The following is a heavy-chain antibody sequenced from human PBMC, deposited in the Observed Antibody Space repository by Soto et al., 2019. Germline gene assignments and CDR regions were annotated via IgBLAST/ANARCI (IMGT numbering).Heavy chain of an antibody. Sequence: GESLKISCKGSGYSFTSYYIAWVRQMPGKGLEWMGIMYPRDSDTRYSPSFQGRVTISADKSISTVYLQWSSLKASDTAIYYCARQAAAGKYYYAMDVWGQGTTVTVSS. D-gene: IGHD6-13*01. J-gene: IGHJ6*02. CDR2: MYPRDSDT. CDR1: GYSFTSYY. CDR3: ARQAAAGKYYYAMDV. V-gene: IGHV5-51*01.